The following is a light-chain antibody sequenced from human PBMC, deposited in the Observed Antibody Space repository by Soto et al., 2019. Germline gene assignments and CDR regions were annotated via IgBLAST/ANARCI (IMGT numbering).Light chain of an antibody. J-gene: IGKJ1*01. CDR1: QSITTW. CDR3: QQYNDYWT. CDR2: NAS. Sequence: DLQMTQSPSTLSASVGDRVIITCRASQSITTWLAWYQQKPGKAPKLLIFNASSLESGIPSRFSGSGSGTEFTLTIRSLQPDDFATYYCQQYNDYWTFGQGTKVDIK. V-gene: IGKV1-5*01.